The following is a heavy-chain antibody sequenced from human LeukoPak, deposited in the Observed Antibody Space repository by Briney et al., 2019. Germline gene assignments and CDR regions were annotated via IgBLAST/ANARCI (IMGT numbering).Heavy chain of an antibody. CDR1: GYSFPSYW. V-gene: IGHV5-10-1*01. CDR3: ARLTYSTQGEFDY. Sequence: GESLKISCKGSGYSFPSYWIGWVRQMPGKGLEWMGRIDPSDSYTNYSPSFQGHVTISADKSISTAYLQWSSLKASDTAMYYCARLTYSTQGEFDYWGQGTLVTVSS. D-gene: IGHD6-13*01. CDR2: IDPSDSYT. J-gene: IGHJ4*02.